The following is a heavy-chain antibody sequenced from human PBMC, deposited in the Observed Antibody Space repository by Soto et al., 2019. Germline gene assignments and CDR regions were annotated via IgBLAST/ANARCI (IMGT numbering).Heavy chain of an antibody. CDR2: ISADGRTT. J-gene: IGHJ5*02. CDR1: GFRFSDYS. D-gene: IGHD3-22*01. CDR3: AKIPTLYYDSRGFYGWFDP. V-gene: IGHV3-23*01. Sequence: EVQLLESGGGLVQPGGSLRLSCAASGFRFSDYSMSWVRQAPGKGLEWVSVISADGRTTYFADSVKGRFTLTRDNFKDTVYLQMYSPRPEDTAVYHCAKIPTLYYDSRGFYGWFDPWGQGTLVTVSA.